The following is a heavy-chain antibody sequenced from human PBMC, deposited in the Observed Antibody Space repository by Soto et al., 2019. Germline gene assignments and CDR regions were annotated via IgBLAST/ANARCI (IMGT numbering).Heavy chain of an antibody. Sequence: GESLKISCKGSGYSFTSYWIGWVRQMPGKGLEWMGIIYPGDSDTRYSPSFQGQVTISADKSISTAYLQWSSLKASDTAMYYCARPEYYYDSSGFTDLPINGGAFDIWGQGTMVIVSS. CDR3: ARPEYYYDSSGFTDLPINGGAFDI. CDR2: IYPGDSDT. J-gene: IGHJ3*02. D-gene: IGHD3-22*01. V-gene: IGHV5-51*01. CDR1: GYSFTSYW.